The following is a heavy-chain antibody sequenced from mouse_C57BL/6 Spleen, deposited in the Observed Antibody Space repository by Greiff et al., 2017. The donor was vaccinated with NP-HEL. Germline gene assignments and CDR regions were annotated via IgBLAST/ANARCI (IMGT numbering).Heavy chain of an antibody. J-gene: IGHJ1*03. D-gene: IGHD1-1*01. CDR3: AREYHTTESSYVEV. CDR2: IYPGDGDT. V-gene: IGHV1-82*01. CDR1: GYAFSSSW. Sequence: QVQLQQSGPELVKPGASVKISCKASGYAFSSSWMNWVKQRPGKGLEWIGRIYPGDGDTNYNGKFKGKATMTADKSSSTAYMQLSSLASEDTAVYFCAREYHTTESSYVEVWGTEATVTVSS.